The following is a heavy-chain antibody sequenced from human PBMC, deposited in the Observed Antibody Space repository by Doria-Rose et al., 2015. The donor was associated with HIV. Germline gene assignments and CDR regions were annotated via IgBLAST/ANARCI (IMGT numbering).Heavy chain of an antibody. D-gene: IGHD3-10*01. CDR2: MSSTSACI. J-gene: IGHJ4*02. CDR1: GFTFSSHR. V-gene: IGHV3-21*01. Sequence: VQLVESGGGLVRPGGSLRLSCATSGFTFSSHRINWVRQAPGKALECVSSMSSTSACINYADSVRRRCTISRDNSRNSLYLQMDSLRAEDTAIYCCATGVTRDSWGQATLVAVSS. CDR3: ATGVTRDS.